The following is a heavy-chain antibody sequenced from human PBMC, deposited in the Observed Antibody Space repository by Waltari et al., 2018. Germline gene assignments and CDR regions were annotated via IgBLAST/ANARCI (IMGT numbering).Heavy chain of an antibody. CDR1: GSSISLYY. Sequence: QVQLQESGPGLVKPSETLSLTCPAPGSSISLYYWNWIRQSPGKGLEWIGNVYYTGRTNYNPSLKSRCIISVDTSKSQFSLMLRSVTAADTATYYCARLRREYDYDGMDVWGQGTAITVSS. J-gene: IGHJ6*02. V-gene: IGHV4-59*01. CDR3: ARLRREYDYDGMDV. CDR2: VYYTGRT.